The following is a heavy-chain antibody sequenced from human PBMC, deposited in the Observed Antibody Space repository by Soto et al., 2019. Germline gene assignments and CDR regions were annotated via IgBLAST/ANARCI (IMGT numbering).Heavy chain of an antibody. Sequence: VSGPTLVNPTQTLTLTCTFSGFSLTTGGVGVGWIRQPPGKALEWLALIYWDDDKRYSPSLKSRLTITKDTSKNQVVLTLTNMDPVDTATFYCAHVFNSNSGSYRYFDYWGQGTLVTVSS. CDR3: AHVFNSNSGSYRYFDY. V-gene: IGHV2-5*02. CDR1: GFSLTTGGVG. CDR2: IYWDDDK. J-gene: IGHJ4*02. D-gene: IGHD3-16*02.